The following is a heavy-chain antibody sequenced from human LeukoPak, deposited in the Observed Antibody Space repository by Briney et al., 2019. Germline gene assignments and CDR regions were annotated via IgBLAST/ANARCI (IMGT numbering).Heavy chain of an antibody. D-gene: IGHD1-14*01. V-gene: IGHV3-15*01. CDR3: CGTRGDL. CDR2: IKSKSDDGTR. J-gene: IGHJ5*02. Sequence: GGSMRLSCEAYGFTFSKVWMRWVRQAAGRGREWVGRIKSKSDDGTRDYAPPVRGRFTISRDDSKSTVYLQMESLRSEDTGVYYCCGTRGDLWGQGTLVTVSS. CDR1: GFTFSKVW.